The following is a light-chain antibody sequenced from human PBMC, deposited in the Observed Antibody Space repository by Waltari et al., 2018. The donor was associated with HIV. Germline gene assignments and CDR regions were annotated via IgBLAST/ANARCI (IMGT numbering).Light chain of an antibody. J-gene: IGKJ1*01. CDR3: QQYSRLPRT. CDR2: GTT. CDR1: ENVGSTY. Sequence: EVVLTQSPATLSLSPGERATLSCRASENVGSTYLAWYQQRQGQPPRLPIYGTTPRAAGIPDRFSGSGSGTAYTLTISRLEPEDFAVYYCQQYSRLPRTFGQGSKVEIK. V-gene: IGKV3-20*01.